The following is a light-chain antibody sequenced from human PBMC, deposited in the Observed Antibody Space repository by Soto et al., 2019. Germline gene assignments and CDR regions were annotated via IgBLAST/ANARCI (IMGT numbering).Light chain of an antibody. J-gene: IGLJ1*01. CDR1: ISKIGEGYD. V-gene: IGLV1-40*01. Sequence: QSVMTHPPSVSRAPGHRSTISFTGYISKIGEGYDVHWYQQLPGTAPNLLMYGNNNRPSVVPDRFSGSKSATSASLAITGLQAEDEADYYCQSYDSSMSGYVFATGTKVPV. CDR3: QSYDSSMSGYV. CDR2: GNN.